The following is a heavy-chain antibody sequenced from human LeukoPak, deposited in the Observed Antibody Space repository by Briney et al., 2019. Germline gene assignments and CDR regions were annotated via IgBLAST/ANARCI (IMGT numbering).Heavy chain of an antibody. CDR2: IKQDGSEK. Sequence: GGSLRLSCAASGFTFSSYGMHWVRQAPGKGLEWVANIKQDGSEKYYVDSVKGRFTISRDNAKNSLYLQMNSLRAEDTTVYYCARDPYCSSTSCYTGGFNYWGQGTLVTVSS. J-gene: IGHJ4*02. CDR1: GFTFSSYG. CDR3: ARDPYCSSTSCYTGGFNY. D-gene: IGHD2-2*02. V-gene: IGHV3-7*01.